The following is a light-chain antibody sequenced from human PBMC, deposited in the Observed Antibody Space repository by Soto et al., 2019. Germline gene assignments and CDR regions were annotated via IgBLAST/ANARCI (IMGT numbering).Light chain of an antibody. V-gene: IGKV3-20*01. CDR1: QSVSSSY. Sequence: EIVLTQSPGTLSLSPGERATLSCRASQSVSSSYLAWYQQKPGQAPRLLIYGASSRATGIPDRFSGSGSGTDFTLTSSRLELEDFAVYYCQQYGSYRTFGQGTKVEIK. CDR2: GAS. J-gene: IGKJ1*01. CDR3: QQYGSYRT.